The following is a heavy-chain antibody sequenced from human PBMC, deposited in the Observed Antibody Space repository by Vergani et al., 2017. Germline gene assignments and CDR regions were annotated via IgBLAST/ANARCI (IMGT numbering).Heavy chain of an antibody. CDR3: AREGCSSTSCYAGWYFDL. J-gene: IGHJ2*01. CDR1: GFNFSSYS. CDR2: ISSRSSYI. V-gene: IGHV3-21*01. D-gene: IGHD2-2*01. Sequence: EVPLVESGGGLVKPGGSLRLSCAASGFNFSSYSMNWVRPAPGKGLEWVSSISSRSSYIYYADSVKGRFTISRDNAKNSLYLQMNSLRAEYTAVYYCAREGCSSTSCYAGWYFDLWGRGTLVTVSS.